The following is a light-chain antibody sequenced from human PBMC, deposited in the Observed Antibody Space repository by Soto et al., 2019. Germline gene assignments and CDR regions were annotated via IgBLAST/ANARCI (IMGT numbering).Light chain of an antibody. CDR3: SSFTGASTI. J-gene: IGLJ1*01. CDR1: SSDVGGYNY. CDR2: EVT. Sequence: ALTQPPSASGSPGQSVTISCTGTSSDVGGYNYVSWYQQHPGKAPKLVIYEVTKRPSGVPDRFSGSKSGNMASLTVSGLQAEDEADYYCSSFTGASTIFGTGTKVNVL. V-gene: IGLV2-8*01.